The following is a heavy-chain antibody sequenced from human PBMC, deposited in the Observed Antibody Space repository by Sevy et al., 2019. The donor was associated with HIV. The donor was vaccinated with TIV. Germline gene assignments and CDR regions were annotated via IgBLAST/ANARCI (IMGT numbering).Heavy chain of an antibody. Sequence: GGSLRLSCAASGFTFSSYAMHWVRQAPDKGLEWVAVISYDGSNKYYADSVKGRFTISRDNSKNTLYLQMNSLRAEDTAVYYCARGRWVEMATISLYFDYWGQGTLVTVSS. D-gene: IGHD5-12*01. V-gene: IGHV3-30-3*01. J-gene: IGHJ4*02. CDR2: ISYDGSNK. CDR1: GFTFSSYA. CDR3: ARGRWVEMATISLYFDY.